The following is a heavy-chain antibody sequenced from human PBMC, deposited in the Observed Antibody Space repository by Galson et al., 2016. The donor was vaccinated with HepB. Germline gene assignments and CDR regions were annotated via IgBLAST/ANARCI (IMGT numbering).Heavy chain of an antibody. CDR3: VKGVGGTRPDAFEI. V-gene: IGHV3-9*01. CDR2: INWNSGSI. J-gene: IGHJ3*02. Sequence: SLRLSCAASGFNFDDYAMHWVRQSPGKGLEWVSGINWNSGSIGYADSVKGRFTISRDSAKNSLYLQMNSLRAEDTALYYCVKGVGGTRPDAFEIWGQGTKVTVSA. D-gene: IGHD1-26*01. CDR1: GFNFDDYA.